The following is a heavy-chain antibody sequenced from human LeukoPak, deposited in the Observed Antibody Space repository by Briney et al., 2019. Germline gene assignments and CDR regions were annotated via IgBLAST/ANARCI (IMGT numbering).Heavy chain of an antibody. CDR1: GFTFSSYA. CDR2: ISSSDGST. J-gene: IGHJ4*02. CDR3: AKLYSSTWYFFDY. D-gene: IGHD6-13*01. V-gene: IGHV3-23*01. Sequence: GGSLRLSCAASGFTFSSYAMSWVRQAPGKGLEWVSTISSSDGSTYYADSVKGRFTISRDNSKNTLCLPMNSLRAEDTAVYYCAKLYSSTWYFFDYWGQGTLVTVSS.